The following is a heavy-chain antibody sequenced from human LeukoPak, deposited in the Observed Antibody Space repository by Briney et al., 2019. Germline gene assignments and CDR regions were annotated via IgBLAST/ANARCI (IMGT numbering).Heavy chain of an antibody. J-gene: IGHJ4*02. CDR2: TNPNSGNT. D-gene: IGHD1-26*01. CDR1: GYTFTSYD. Sequence: ASVKVSCKASGYTFTSYDINWVRQATGQGLEWMGWTNPNSGNTGYAQKSQGRVTMTRNTSISTAYMELSSLRSEDTAVYYCARGRVRYSGSYLGYWGQGTLVTVSS. CDR3: ARGRVRYSGSYLGY. V-gene: IGHV1-8*01.